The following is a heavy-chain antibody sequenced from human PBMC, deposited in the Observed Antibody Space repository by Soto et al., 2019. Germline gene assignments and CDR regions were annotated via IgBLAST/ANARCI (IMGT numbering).Heavy chain of an antibody. V-gene: IGHV1-46*01. J-gene: IGHJ6*02. CDR3: ARGGRIVDTGIGYYYYHAMDV. D-gene: IGHD5-18*01. Sequence: ASVKVSCKASGYTFTSYYIHWVRQAPGQGLEWMGIFNPTGDTASYAQKLQGRITMTRDTSTGTAYMELGSLRSEDTAVYYCARGGRIVDTGIGYYYYHAMDVWGQGTTVTVSS. CDR1: GYTFTSYY. CDR2: FNPTGDTA.